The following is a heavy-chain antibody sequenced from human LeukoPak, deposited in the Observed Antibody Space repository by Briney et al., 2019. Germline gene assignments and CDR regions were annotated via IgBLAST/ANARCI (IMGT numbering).Heavy chain of an antibody. J-gene: IGHJ5*02. D-gene: IGHD5-12*01. V-gene: IGHV3-30*09. CDR2: ISYDGSNK. CDR3: AKGPGWLVATGGWFDP. CDR1: GFTFSSYA. Sequence: GGSLRLSCAASGFTFSSYAMHWVRQAPGKGLEWVAVISYDGSNKYYADSVKGRFAISRDNSKNTLYLQMNSLRAEDTAVYYCAKGPGWLVATGGWFDPWGQGTLVTVSS.